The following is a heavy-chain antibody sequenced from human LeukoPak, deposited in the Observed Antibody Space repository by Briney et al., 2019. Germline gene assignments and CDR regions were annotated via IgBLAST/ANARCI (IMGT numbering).Heavy chain of an antibody. CDR2: IKEDGSRD. CDR1: GFTFTTYW. J-gene: IGHJ6*03. V-gene: IGHV3-7*03. CDR3: ARTPESSSWCAYYYYYMDV. Sequence: SGGSLRLSCAASGFTFTTYWMSWVRQTPEKGLEWVANIKEDGSRDYYVDSVKGRFTISRDNAKNLLYLQMKSLRAEDTAVYYCARTPESSSWCAYYYYYMDVWGKGTTVTVSS. D-gene: IGHD6-13*01.